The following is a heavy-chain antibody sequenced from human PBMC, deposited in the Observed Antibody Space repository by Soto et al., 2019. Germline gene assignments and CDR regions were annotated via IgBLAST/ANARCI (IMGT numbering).Heavy chain of an antibody. CDR1: GGSISSSNW. CDR2: IYHSGST. V-gene: IGHV4-4*02. CDR3: ARSIAVAKTWFAP. J-gene: IGHJ5*02. D-gene: IGHD6-19*01. Sequence: SETLSLTCAVSGGSISSSNWWSWVRQPPGKGLEWIGEIYHSGSTNYNPSLKSRVTISVDKSKNQFSLKLSSVTAADTAVYYRARSIAVAKTWFAPWGQGTLVTVSS.